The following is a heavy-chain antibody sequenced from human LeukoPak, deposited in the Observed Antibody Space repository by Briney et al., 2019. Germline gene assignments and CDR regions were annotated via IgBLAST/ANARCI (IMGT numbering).Heavy chain of an antibody. J-gene: IGHJ4*02. CDR1: GGSISSGSYY. V-gene: IGHV4-61*02. D-gene: IGHD5-18*01. CDR3: ASTRYSYGATQDY. Sequence: SQTLSLTCTVSGGSISSGSYYWSWIRQPAGKGLEWIGRIYTSGSTNYNPSLKSRVTISVDTSKNQFSLKLSSVTAADTAVYYCASTRYSYGATQDYWGQGTLVTVSS. CDR2: IYTSGST.